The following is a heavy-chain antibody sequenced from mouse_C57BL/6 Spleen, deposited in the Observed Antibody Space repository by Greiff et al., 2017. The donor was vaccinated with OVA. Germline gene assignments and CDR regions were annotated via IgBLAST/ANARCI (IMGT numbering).Heavy chain of an antibody. D-gene: IGHD2-4*01. CDR3: TRRGYDYDGAY. CDR1: GYTFTDYE. J-gene: IGHJ3*01. CDR2: IDPETGGT. V-gene: IGHV1-15*01. Sequence: VQVVESGAELVRPGASVTLSCKASGYTFTDYEMHWVKQTPVHGLEWIGAIDPETGGTAYNQKFKGKAILTADKSSSTAYMELRSLTSEDSAVYYCTRRGYDYDGAYWGQGTLVTVSA.